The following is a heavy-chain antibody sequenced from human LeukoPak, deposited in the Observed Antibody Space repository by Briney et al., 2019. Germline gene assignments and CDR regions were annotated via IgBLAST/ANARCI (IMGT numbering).Heavy chain of an antibody. Sequence: SQTLSLTCAISGDSVSRNTAGWNWIRQSPSRGLEWLGRTYYRSKWYSDFAPSVKSRITINPDTSKNQFSLQLNSVTPEDTAVYYCARDEDWLSFDYWGQGTLVTVSS. J-gene: IGHJ4*02. CDR1: GDSVSRNTAG. V-gene: IGHV6-1*01. CDR2: TYYRSKWYS. CDR3: ARDEDWLSFDY. D-gene: IGHD3-9*01.